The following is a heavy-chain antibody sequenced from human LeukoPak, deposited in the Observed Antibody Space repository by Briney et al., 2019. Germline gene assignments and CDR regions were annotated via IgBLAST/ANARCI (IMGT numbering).Heavy chain of an antibody. Sequence: PSETLSLTCAVYGGSFSGDYWSWIRQPPGKGLEWIGDINRSGRAAYNTSLKSRVIISVDTSKNQFSLKVNSVTAADTAVYYCARHKIVITMLGVHRWFDPWGQGTLVAVSS. V-gene: IGHV4-34*01. CDR3: ARHKIVITMLGVHRWFDP. J-gene: IGHJ5*02. D-gene: IGHD3-3*01. CDR1: GGSFSGDY. CDR2: INRSGRA.